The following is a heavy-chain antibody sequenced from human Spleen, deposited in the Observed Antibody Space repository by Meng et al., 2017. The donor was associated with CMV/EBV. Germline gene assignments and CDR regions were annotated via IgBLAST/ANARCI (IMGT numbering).Heavy chain of an antibody. CDR3: ARDNWADY. D-gene: IGHD3-16*01. J-gene: IGHJ4*02. CDR1: GFIFSSNW. CDR2: INEDGRGE. Sequence: GGSLRLSCETSGFIFSSNWMSWVGKAPGKGLEWVANINEDGRGEYYVDSVKGRSTISRDNAKNAGYLQMNSLSAEDTAVYYCARDNWADYWGQGTLVTVSS. V-gene: IGHV3-7*01.